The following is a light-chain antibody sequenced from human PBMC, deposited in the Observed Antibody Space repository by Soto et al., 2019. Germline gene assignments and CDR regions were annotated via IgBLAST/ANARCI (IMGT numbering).Light chain of an antibody. V-gene: IGKV1-27*01. CDR1: QSVSNE. J-gene: IGKJ1*01. Sequence: DIPMTQSPSSLSASVGDRVTITCRASQSVSNELAWYQQKPGKVPKLLIHSASTLQSGVPSRFSGSGSGTDFTLTISSLHPEDVAIYYCQKYNSAPWTFGQGT. CDR3: QKYNSAPWT. CDR2: SAS.